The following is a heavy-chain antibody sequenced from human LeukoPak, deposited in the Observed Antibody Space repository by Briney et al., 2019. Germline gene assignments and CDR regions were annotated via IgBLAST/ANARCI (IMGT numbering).Heavy chain of an antibody. CDR3: ASLSSTRNPYYFDY. CDR1: GGSFSGYY. CDR2: INHSGST. Sequence: SETLSLTCAVYGGSFSGYYWSWIRQPPGKGLEWIGEINHSGSTNYNPSLKSRVTISVDTSKNQFSLKLSSVTAADTAVYYCASLSSTRNPYYFDYWGQGTLVTVSS. J-gene: IGHJ4*02. D-gene: IGHD2-2*01. V-gene: IGHV4-34*01.